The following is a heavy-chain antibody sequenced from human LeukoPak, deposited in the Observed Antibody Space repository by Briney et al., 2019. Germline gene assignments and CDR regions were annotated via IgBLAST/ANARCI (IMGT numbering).Heavy chain of an antibody. CDR1: GFTFSSYW. V-gene: IGHV3-74*01. Sequence: PGGSLRLSCAASGFTFSSYWMHWVRQAPGKGLVWVSRINSDGTITSYADSVKGRFSISRDNAKNTLYLQMNSLRAEDTAVYYCAREGRPQDSGSLYYWGQGTLVTVSS. J-gene: IGHJ4*02. CDR2: INSDGTIT. CDR3: AREGRPQDSGSLYY. D-gene: IGHD1-26*01.